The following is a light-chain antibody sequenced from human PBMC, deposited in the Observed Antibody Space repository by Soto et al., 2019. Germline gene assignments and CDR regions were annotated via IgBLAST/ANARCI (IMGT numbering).Light chain of an antibody. CDR3: QTWGSGIQI. V-gene: IGLV4-69*01. Sequence: QAVVTQSPSASASLGASVKLTCTLSSGHSSYAIAWHQQQPEKGPRYLMKLNSDGSHSKGDGIPDRCSGSSSGAERYLTISSLQSEDEAEYYCQTWGSGIQIFGGGTKLTVL. CDR2: LNSDGSH. CDR1: SGHSSYA. J-gene: IGLJ2*01.